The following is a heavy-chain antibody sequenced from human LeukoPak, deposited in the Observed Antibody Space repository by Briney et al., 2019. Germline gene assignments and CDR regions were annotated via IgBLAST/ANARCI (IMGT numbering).Heavy chain of an antibody. CDR1: GYTFTSYG. D-gene: IGHD6-13*01. CDR2: MNPNSGNT. CDR3: ARGRSSSWGRDYFDY. Sequence: ASVKVSCKASGYTFTSYGINWVRQATGQGLEWMGWMNPNSGNTGYAQKFQGRVTMTRNTSISTAYMELSSLRSEDTAVYYCARGRSSSWGRDYFDYWGQGTLVTVSS. V-gene: IGHV1-8*02. J-gene: IGHJ4*02.